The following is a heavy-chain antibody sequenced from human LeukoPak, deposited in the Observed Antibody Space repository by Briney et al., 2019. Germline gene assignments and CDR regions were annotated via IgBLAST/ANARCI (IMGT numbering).Heavy chain of an antibody. J-gene: IGHJ4*02. CDR3: ARHNGYSFGRQDY. Sequence: SETLSLTCTVSGDSINSSSYYWGWIRQPPGKGLEWIGSIYYSGNTYYTPSLKSRVTISLDTSKNQFSLRLSSVTAADTAVYYCARHNGYSFGRQDYWGQGTLVTVSS. D-gene: IGHD5-18*01. CDR2: IYYSGNT. V-gene: IGHV4-39*01. CDR1: GDSINSSSYY.